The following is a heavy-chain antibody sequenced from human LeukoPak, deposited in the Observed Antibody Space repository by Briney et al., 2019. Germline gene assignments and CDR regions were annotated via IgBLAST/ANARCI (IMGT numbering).Heavy chain of an antibody. V-gene: IGHV3-7*01. CDR3: ARADSSIAARLSRSSIFNYYYYMDV. D-gene: IGHD6-6*01. Sequence: GGSLRLSCAASGFTFSSYWMSWVRQAPGKGLEWVANIKQDGSEKYYVDSVKGRFTISRDNAKNSLYLQMNSLRAEDTAVYYCARADSSIAARLSRSSIFNYYYYMDVWGKGTTVTVSS. J-gene: IGHJ6*03. CDR2: IKQDGSEK. CDR1: GFTFSSYW.